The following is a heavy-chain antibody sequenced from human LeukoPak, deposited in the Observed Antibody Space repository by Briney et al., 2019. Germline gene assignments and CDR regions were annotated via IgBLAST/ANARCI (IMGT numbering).Heavy chain of an antibody. J-gene: IGHJ4*02. V-gene: IGHV3-64*01. Sequence: PGGSLRLSCAASGFIFSSYAMHWVRQAPGKGLEYVSAISSSGDSTYYANSVKGRFIISRDNSKNTLYLQMGGLRTEDMAVYYCARDGVGATKRGAFDYWGQGTLVTVSS. CDR1: GFIFSSYA. D-gene: IGHD1-26*01. CDR3: ARDGVGATKRGAFDY. CDR2: ISSSGDST.